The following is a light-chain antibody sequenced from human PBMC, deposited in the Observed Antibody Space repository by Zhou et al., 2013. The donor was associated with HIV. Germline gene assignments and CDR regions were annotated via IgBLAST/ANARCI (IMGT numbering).Light chain of an antibody. CDR1: QNIGSY. V-gene: IGKV1-17*01. CDR3: LQHNRYPLT. J-gene: IGKJ4*01. CDR2: AAS. Sequence: DVQLTQSPSSLSASVGDRVSITCRASQNIGSYLNWYQQKPGTAPKVLIYAASSLQSGVPSRFRGSGSATEFTLTISSLQPEDFATYYCLQHNRYPLTFGGGTKVEI.